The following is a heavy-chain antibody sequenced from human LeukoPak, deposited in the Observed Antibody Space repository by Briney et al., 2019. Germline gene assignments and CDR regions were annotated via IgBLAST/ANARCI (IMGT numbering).Heavy chain of an antibody. CDR3: ARVQGFTVTTDWYFDL. J-gene: IGHJ2*01. CDR1: GGSISSSSYY. Sequence: PSETLSLTCTVSGGSISSSSYYWGWIRQPPGKGLEWIGSIYYSGSTYYNPSLKSRVTISVDTSKNQFSLKLSSVTAADTAVYYCARVQGFTVTTDWYFDLWGRGTLVTVSS. V-gene: IGHV4-39*07. D-gene: IGHD4-17*01. CDR2: IYYSGST.